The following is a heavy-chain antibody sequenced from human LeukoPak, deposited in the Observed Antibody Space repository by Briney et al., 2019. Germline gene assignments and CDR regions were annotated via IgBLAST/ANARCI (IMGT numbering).Heavy chain of an antibody. Sequence: ASVKVSCKASGYTFITYALYWVRQAPGQRLEWMGWINAGNGNTKYSEKFQGRVIITRDTSASTGYMELSSLGSEDTAVYYCARATNSGYCADYWGQGTLVTVSS. CDR2: INAGNGNT. CDR3: ARATNSGYCADY. D-gene: IGHD3-22*01. CDR1: GYTFITYA. J-gene: IGHJ4*02. V-gene: IGHV1-3*01.